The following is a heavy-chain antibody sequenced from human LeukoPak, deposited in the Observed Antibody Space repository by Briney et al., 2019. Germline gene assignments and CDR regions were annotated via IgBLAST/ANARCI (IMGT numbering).Heavy chain of an antibody. CDR2: INSDGSST. CDR3: ARDNVRYNYGVDY. V-gene: IGHV3-74*01. D-gene: IGHD5-24*01. J-gene: IGHJ4*02. CDR1: GFTFSSYW. Sequence: GGSVRLSCAASGFTFSSYWMHWVRQAPGKGLVWVSRINSDGSSTSYADSVKGRFTISRDNAKNTLYLQMNSLRAEDTAVYYCARDNVRYNYGVDYWGQGTLVTVSS.